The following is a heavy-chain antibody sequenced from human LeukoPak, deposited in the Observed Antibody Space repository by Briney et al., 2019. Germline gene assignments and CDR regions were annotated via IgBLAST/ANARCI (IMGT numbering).Heavy chain of an antibody. V-gene: IGHV3-7*01. CDR3: ARDGRPLDY. Sequence: PGGSQRLSCAASGFTFSKSWMSWVRQAPGKGLEWVANIKEDGTEIYYMDSVKGRFTISRDNAKNSLYLQMNSLRAEDTAVYYCARDGRPLDYWGQGTLVTVSS. CDR1: GFTFSKSW. D-gene: IGHD1-26*01. CDR2: IKEDGTEI. J-gene: IGHJ4*02.